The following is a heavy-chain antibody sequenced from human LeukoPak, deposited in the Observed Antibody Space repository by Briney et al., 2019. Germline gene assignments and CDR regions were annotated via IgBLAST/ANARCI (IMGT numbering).Heavy chain of an antibody. Sequence: GASVKVSCKASGYTFTSYDINWVRQATGQGLVCMGWMNPNSGNTGYAQKFQGRVTMTRNTSISTAYMELSSLRSEDTAVYYCARGSGGYSGYGDFDPWGQGTLVTVSS. CDR3: ARGSGGYSGYGDFDP. CDR2: MNPNSGNT. V-gene: IGHV1-8*01. J-gene: IGHJ5*02. CDR1: GYTFTSYD. D-gene: IGHD5-12*01.